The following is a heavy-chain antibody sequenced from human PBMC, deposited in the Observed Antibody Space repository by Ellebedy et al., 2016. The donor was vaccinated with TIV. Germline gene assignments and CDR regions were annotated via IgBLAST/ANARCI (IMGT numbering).Heavy chain of an antibody. CDR1: GGSISRYH. J-gene: IGHJ4*02. CDR3: AGGVPTLTFDF. V-gene: IGHV4-59*01. D-gene: IGHD2-8*02. Sequence: MPSETLSLTCNVSGGSISRYHWSWIRQSPGKGLEWIGYISFSGFTNYIPSLRSRASISVDTSKSQFSLTLSSVTAADTAVYFCAGGVPTLTFDFWGQGTLATVSS. CDR2: ISFSGFT.